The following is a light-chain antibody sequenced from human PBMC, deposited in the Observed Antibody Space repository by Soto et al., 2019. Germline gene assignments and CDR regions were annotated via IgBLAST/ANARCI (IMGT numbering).Light chain of an antibody. J-gene: IGLJ3*02. Sequence: QSVLTQPRSVSGSPGQSVTISCTGTSSDVGGYNYVAWYQQYSGKAPKLMIYDVNRRPSGVPDRFSGSKSGNTASLTISGLQAEDEADYYCCSYAGTYAAFGGGTKVTVL. CDR2: DVN. CDR3: CSYAGTYAA. V-gene: IGLV2-11*01. CDR1: SSDVGGYNY.